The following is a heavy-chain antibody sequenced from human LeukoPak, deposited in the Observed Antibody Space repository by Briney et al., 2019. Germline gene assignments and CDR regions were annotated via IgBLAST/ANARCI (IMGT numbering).Heavy chain of an antibody. J-gene: IGHJ4*02. CDR2: LYSDGNT. CDR3: ARGVEPLAANTLAY. V-gene: IGHV3-53*01. D-gene: IGHD1-14*01. CDR1: GFTFTEYC. Sequence: PGGSLRLSCAASGFTFTEYCIHWVRQAPGKGLEWVSVLYSDGNTKYADSVQGRFTISRDNSKNTLYLEMNSLSPDDTAVYYCARGVEPLAANTLAYWGQGTLVTVSS.